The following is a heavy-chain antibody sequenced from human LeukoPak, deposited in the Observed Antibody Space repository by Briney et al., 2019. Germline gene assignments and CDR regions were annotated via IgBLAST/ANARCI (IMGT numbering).Heavy chain of an antibody. CDR1: GFTFSSYW. V-gene: IGHV3-74*01. D-gene: IGHD3-22*01. CDR2: INSDGSST. CDR3: ARAGRSSSGYYTSFDY. Sequence: GGSLRLSCAASGFTFSSYWMHWVRQAPGKGLVWVSRINSDGSSTSYADSVKGRFTISRDNAKNTLYLQMNSLRAEDTAVYYCARAGRSSSGYYTSFDYWGQGTQVTVSS. J-gene: IGHJ4*02.